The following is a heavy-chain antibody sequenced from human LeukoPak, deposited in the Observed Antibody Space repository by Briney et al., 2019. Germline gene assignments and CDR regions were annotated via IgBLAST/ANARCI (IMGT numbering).Heavy chain of an antibody. Sequence: SETLSLTCTVSGGSISSSSYYWGWIRQPPGKGLEWIGEINHSGSTNYNPSLKSRVTISVDTSKNQFSLKLSSVTAADTAVYYCARGILLRRITIFGVVRDWGQGTLVTVSS. CDR2: INHSGST. CDR1: GGSISSSSYY. D-gene: IGHD3-3*01. J-gene: IGHJ4*02. V-gene: IGHV4-39*07. CDR3: ARGILLRRITIFGVVRD.